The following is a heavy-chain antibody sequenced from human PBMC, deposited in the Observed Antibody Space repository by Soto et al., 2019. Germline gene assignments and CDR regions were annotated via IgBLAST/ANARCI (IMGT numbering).Heavy chain of an antibody. D-gene: IGHD2-15*01. CDR3: ASVVVGATRPSGSDH. Sequence: QLQESGPGLVKPSETLSLTCTVSLGSVNTADYFWAWIRQSPGKGLEFIGSIHSSGGTFYSPSLKSRVSISIDKSKNHFSLRLTSVTAGDTAVYFCASVVVGATRPSGSDHWGQGTLVTVS. V-gene: IGHV4-39*02. CDR1: LGSVNTADYF. J-gene: IGHJ4*02. CDR2: IHSSGGT.